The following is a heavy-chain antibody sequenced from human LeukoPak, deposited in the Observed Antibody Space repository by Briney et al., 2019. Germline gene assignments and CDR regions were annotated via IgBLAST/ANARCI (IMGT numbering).Heavy chain of an antibody. CDR2: ISAYNGNT. Sequence: ASVKVSCKASGYTFTSYGFCWVRQAPGQGLEWMGWISAYNGNTNYAQKLQGRVTMTTDTSPSTAYMGLRSLRSDDTAVYYCARDMTPIDRIAAAGADAFDIWGQGTMVTVSS. D-gene: IGHD6-13*01. J-gene: IGHJ3*02. CDR1: GYTFTSYG. CDR3: ARDMTPIDRIAAAGADAFDI. V-gene: IGHV1-18*01.